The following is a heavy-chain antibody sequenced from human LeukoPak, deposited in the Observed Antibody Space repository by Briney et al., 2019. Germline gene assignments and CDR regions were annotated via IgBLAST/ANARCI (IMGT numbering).Heavy chain of an antibody. V-gene: IGHV3-30*04. Sequence: PGGSLRLSCAASGFTFSSYAMHWVRQAPGKGLEWVAVISYDGSNKYYADSVKGRFTISRDNSKNTLYLQMNSLRAEDTAVYYCTSRPLLSYYGSGRTRSDYWGQGTLVTVSS. CDR3: TSRPLLSYYGSGRTRSDY. CDR2: ISYDGSNK. CDR1: GFTFSSYA. J-gene: IGHJ4*02. D-gene: IGHD3-10*01.